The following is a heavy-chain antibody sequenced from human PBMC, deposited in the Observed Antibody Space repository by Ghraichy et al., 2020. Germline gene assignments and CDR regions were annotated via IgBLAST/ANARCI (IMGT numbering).Heavy chain of an antibody. Sequence: SETLSLTCAVYGGSFSGYYWSWIRQPPGKGLEWIGEINHSGSTNYNPSLKSRVTISVDTSKNQFSLKLSSVTAADTVVYYCARHYSPATVLFDYWGQGTLVTVSS. D-gene: IGHD4-17*01. CDR2: INHSGST. V-gene: IGHV4-34*01. J-gene: IGHJ4*02. CDR3: ARHYSPATVLFDY. CDR1: GGSFSGYY.